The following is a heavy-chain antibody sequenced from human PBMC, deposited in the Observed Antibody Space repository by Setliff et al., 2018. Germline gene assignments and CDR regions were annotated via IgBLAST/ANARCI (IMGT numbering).Heavy chain of an antibody. CDR1: GGSISSYY. Sequence: SETLSLTCTVSGGSISSYYWSWIRQPPGKGLEWIGYIYYSGSTNYNPSLKSRVTISVDTSKNQFSLKLSSVTAADTAVYYCARGRRGVPYYYYYYMDVWGKGTTVTAP. CDR3: ARGRRGVPYYYYYYMDV. D-gene: IGHD2-8*01. V-gene: IGHV4-59*12. CDR2: IYYSGST. J-gene: IGHJ6*03.